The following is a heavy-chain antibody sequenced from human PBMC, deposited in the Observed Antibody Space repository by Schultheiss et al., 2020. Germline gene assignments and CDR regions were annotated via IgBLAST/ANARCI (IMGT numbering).Heavy chain of an antibody. D-gene: IGHD4-23*01. CDR2: IYYSGST. CDR3: ARTSGGYYYYYMDV. CDR1: GGSISSGGYY. Sequence: SETLSLTCAVSGGSISSGGYYWSWIRQPPGKGLEWIGYIYYSGSTYYNPSLKSRVTISVDTSKNQFSLKLSSVTAADTAVYYCARTSGGYYYYYMDVWGKGTTVTVSS. V-gene: IGHV4-30-4*07. J-gene: IGHJ6*03.